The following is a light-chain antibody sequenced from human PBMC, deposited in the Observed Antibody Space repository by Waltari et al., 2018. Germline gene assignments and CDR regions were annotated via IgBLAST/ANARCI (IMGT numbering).Light chain of an antibody. Sequence: DIQMTQSPSTLSASVGDRVTITCRPSQSVSHWLDWYQQKPGKAPRLLIYKISNLETGVPSRFSGSGSGTEFTLTISSLQPDDFATYYGQQYGTYPWTFGQGTKVDVK. J-gene: IGKJ1*01. CDR1: QSVSHW. CDR2: KIS. V-gene: IGKV1-5*03. CDR3: QQYGTYPWT.